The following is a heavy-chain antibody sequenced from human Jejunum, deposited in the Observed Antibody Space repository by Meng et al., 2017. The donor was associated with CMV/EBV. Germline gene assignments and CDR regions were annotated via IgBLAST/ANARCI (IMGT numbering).Heavy chain of an antibody. CDR1: GGSVNNYA. CDR3: ARGFSNGWLPFDY. CDR2: IIAIFRTP. D-gene: IGHD6-19*01. Sequence: QVQLVQSGAEVQKPGSSVKVSCKSSGGSVNNYAISWVRQAPGQGLEWMGGIIAIFRTPNYAQKFQGRLTITADESTGTTYMELTSLTSEDTAVYYRARGFSNGWLPFDYWGQGTLVTVSS. V-gene: IGHV1-69*12. J-gene: IGHJ4*02.